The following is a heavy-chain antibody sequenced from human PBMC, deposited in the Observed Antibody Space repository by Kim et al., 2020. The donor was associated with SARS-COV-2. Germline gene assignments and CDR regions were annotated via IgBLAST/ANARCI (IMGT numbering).Heavy chain of an antibody. J-gene: IGHJ6*02. CDR3: ARDFYYYGMDV. CDR1: GFTVSSNY. V-gene: IGHV3-53*01. CDR2: IYSGGST. Sequence: GGSLRLSCAASGFTVSSNYMSWVRQAPGKGLEWVSVIYSGGSTYYADSVKGRFTISRDNSKNTLYLQMNSLRAEDTAVYYCARDFYYYGMDVWGQGTTVTVSS.